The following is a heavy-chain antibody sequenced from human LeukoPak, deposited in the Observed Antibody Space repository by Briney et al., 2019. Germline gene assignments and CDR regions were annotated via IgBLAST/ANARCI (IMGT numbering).Heavy chain of an antibody. CDR1: GFTFRNYW. D-gene: IGHD6-6*01. CDR3: AKDQVSSSPGSDY. J-gene: IGHJ4*02. Sequence: GGSLRLSCAASGFTFRNYWMSWVRQAPGKGLEWVSAISGSGGSTYYADSVKGRFTISRDNSKNTLYLQMNSLRAEDTAVYYCAKDQVSSSPGSDYWGQGTLVTVSS. CDR2: ISGSGGST. V-gene: IGHV3-23*01.